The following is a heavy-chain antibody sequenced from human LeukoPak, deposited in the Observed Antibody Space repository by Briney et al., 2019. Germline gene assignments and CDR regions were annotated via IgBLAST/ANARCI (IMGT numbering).Heavy chain of an antibody. J-gene: IGHJ5*02. D-gene: IGHD3-10*01. Sequence: GASVKVSCKASGYTFTGYYMHWVRQAPGQGLEWMGWINPNSGGTNYAQKFQGRVTMTRDTSISTAYMELSRLRSDDMAVYYCARGLTMVRGRGWFDPWGQGTLVTVSS. CDR1: GYTFTGYY. CDR2: INPNSGGT. CDR3: ARGLTMVRGRGWFDP. V-gene: IGHV1-2*02.